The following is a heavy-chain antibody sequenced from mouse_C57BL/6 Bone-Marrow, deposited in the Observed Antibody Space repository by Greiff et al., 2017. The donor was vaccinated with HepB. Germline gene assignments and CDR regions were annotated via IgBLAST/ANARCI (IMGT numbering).Heavy chain of an antibody. D-gene: IGHD2-3*01. CDR2: IWRGGST. V-gene: IGHV2-5*01. Sequence: VKLMESGPGLVQPSQSLSITCTVSGFSLTSYGVHWVRQSPGKGLEWLGVIWRGGSTDYNAAFMSRLSITKDNSKSQVFFKMNSLQADDTAIHYCAKNGYSFAYWGQGTLVTVSA. CDR1: GFSLTSYG. CDR3: AKNGYSFAY. J-gene: IGHJ3*01.